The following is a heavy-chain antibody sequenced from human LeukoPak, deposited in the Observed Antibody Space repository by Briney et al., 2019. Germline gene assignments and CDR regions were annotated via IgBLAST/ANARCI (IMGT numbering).Heavy chain of an antibody. CDR3: ARYSGFDREANWFDP. D-gene: IGHD5-12*01. CDR2: IIPIFGTA. J-gene: IGHJ5*02. CDR1: GGTFSSYA. V-gene: IGHV1-69*05. Sequence: SVKVSCKASGGTFSSYAISWVRQAPGQGLEWMGRIIPIFGTANYAQKFQGRVTITTDESTSTAYMELSSLRSGDTAVYYCARYSGFDREANWFDPWGQGTLVTVSS.